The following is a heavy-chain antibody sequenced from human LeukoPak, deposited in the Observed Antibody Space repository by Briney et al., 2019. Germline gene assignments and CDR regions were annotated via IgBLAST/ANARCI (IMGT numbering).Heavy chain of an antibody. D-gene: IGHD3-9*01. V-gene: IGHV4-59*01. Sequence: SETLSLTCTVSGGSISSYYWSWIRQPPGKGLEWIGYIYYSGSTNYNPSLKSRVTISVDTSKNQFSLKLSSVTAADTAVYYCARAYDDILTAVPITYGMDVWGQGTTVTVSS. CDR3: ARAYDDILTAVPITYGMDV. J-gene: IGHJ6*02. CDR1: GGSISSYY. CDR2: IYYSGST.